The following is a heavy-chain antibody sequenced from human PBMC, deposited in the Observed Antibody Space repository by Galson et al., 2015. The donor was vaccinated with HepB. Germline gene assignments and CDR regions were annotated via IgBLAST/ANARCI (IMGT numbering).Heavy chain of an antibody. Sequence: SVKVSCKASGYTFTTYGISWVRQAPGQGLEWMGGIIPMFGEPRHAQKFQDRITLSADASTSTAYMEVTSLQSADTAVYYCARGNYGMDVWGQGTTVIVSS. CDR1: GYTFTTYG. CDR3: ARGNYGMDV. J-gene: IGHJ6*02. V-gene: IGHV1-69*13. CDR2: IIPMFGEP.